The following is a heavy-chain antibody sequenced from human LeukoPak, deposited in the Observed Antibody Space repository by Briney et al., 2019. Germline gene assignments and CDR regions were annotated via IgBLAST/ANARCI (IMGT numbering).Heavy chain of an antibody. CDR2: ISSSSSSI. Sequence: GGSLRLSCAASGFTFSSYSMNWVRQAPGKGLEWVSSISSSSSSIYYADSVKGRFTISRDNSKNTLYLQMNSLRAEDTAVYYCAKDPSSSWYFGNDYWGQGTLVTVSS. V-gene: IGHV3-21*04. D-gene: IGHD6-13*01. CDR3: AKDPSSSWYFGNDY. CDR1: GFTFSSYS. J-gene: IGHJ4*02.